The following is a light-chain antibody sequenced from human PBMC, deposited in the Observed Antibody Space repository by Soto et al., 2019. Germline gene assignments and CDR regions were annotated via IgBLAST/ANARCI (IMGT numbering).Light chain of an antibody. V-gene: IGLV2-23*01. CDR3: CSYAGSSTGV. CDR1: SSDVGSDNL. J-gene: IGLJ3*02. Sequence: QSALTHPASVSGSPGQSITISCTGTSSDVGSDNLVSWYQQYPGKAPKLMIYEGSKRPSGVSDRFSGSKSGNTASLTISGLQAEDEADYYCCSYAGSSTGVFGGGTKLTVL. CDR2: EGS.